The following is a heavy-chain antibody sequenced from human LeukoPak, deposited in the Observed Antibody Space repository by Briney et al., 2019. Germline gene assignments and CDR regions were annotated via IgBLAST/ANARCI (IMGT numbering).Heavy chain of an antibody. V-gene: IGHV4-59*01. CDR3: ARGSAKITIFGVVTPFDY. D-gene: IGHD3-3*01. CDR1: GGSLSSFY. Sequence: PSETLSLPCPVSGGSLSSFYWGWVREPPRKGMGWIGDFYYSGSTNYNPSLKSRVTISVDTSKNQFSLKLSSVTAADTAVYYCARGSAKITIFGVVTPFDYWGRGTLVTVSS. J-gene: IGHJ4*02. CDR2: FYYSGST.